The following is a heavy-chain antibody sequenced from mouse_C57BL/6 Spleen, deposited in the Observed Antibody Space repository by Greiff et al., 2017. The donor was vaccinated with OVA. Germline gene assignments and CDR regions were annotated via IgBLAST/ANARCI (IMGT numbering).Heavy chain of an antibody. Sequence: EVKLQQSGPELVKPGASVKISCKASGYTFTDYYMNWVKQSHGKSLEWIGDINPNNGGTSYNQKFKGKATLTVDKSSSTAYMELRSLTSEDSAVYYCARSYYSNYWYFDVWGTGTTVTVSS. CDR3: ARSYYSNYWYFDV. V-gene: IGHV1-26*01. CDR1: GYTFTDYY. CDR2: INPNNGGT. J-gene: IGHJ1*03. D-gene: IGHD2-5*01.